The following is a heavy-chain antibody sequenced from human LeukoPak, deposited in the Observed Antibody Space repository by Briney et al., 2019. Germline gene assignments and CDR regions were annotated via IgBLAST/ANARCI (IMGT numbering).Heavy chain of an antibody. CDR2: ISAYNGNT. Sequence: ASVKVSCKASGYTFTGYYMHWVRQAPGQGLEWMGWISAYNGNTNYAQKLQGRVTMTTDTSTSTAYMELRSLRSDDTAVYYCARLPYYDFWSGYSPFDYWGQGTLVTVSS. J-gene: IGHJ4*02. V-gene: IGHV1-18*04. D-gene: IGHD3-3*01. CDR1: GYTFTGYY. CDR3: ARLPYYDFWSGYSPFDY.